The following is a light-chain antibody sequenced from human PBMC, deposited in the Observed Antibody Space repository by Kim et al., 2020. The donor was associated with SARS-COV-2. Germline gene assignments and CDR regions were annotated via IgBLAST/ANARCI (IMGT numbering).Light chain of an antibody. Sequence: PGKTARVSCGGNSIGSKGVHWYQQKSGQAPLLVIAYDGDRPSGIPERFSGSNSGNTATLTISRVEAGDEADYYCQVWDSSSDHRVVFGGGTQLTVL. V-gene: IGLV3-21*04. CDR1: SIGSKG. J-gene: IGLJ2*01. CDR2: YDG. CDR3: QVWDSSSDHRVV.